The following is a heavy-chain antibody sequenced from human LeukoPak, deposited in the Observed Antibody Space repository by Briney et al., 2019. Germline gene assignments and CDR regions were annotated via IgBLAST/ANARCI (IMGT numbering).Heavy chain of an antibody. D-gene: IGHD3-22*01. CDR1: GHTFTGYY. Sequence: LGASVKVSCKASGHTFTGYYMHWVRQAPGQGLEWMGWINPNSGGTNYAQKFQGRVTMTRDTSISTAYVELNSLRSDDTAVYYCARAYYYCSDYWGQGTLVTVSS. CDR2: INPNSGGT. CDR3: ARAYYYCSDY. J-gene: IGHJ4*02. V-gene: IGHV1-2*03.